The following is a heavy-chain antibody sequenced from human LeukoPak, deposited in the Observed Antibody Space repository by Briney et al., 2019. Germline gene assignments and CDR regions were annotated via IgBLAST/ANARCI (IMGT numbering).Heavy chain of an antibody. CDR1: GFIFSSYA. Sequence: GGSLRLSCAASGFIFSSYAMSWVRQAPGKGLEWVSAISGSGSSTYYADSMKGRFTISRDNSKNTLYLQMNSLRAEDTAVYYCTKALGSGSYYKLDYWGQGTLVTVSS. CDR3: TKALGSGSYYKLDY. V-gene: IGHV3-23*01. CDR2: ISGSGSST. D-gene: IGHD3-10*01. J-gene: IGHJ4*02.